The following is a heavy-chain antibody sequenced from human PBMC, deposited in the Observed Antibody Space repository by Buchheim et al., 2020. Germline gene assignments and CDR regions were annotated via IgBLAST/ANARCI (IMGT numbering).Heavy chain of an antibody. CDR2: IYYTGST. CDR3: VRDVSGPLGTWFDP. D-gene: IGHD5-12*01. J-gene: IGHJ5*02. V-gene: IGHV4-30-4*01. CDR1: GASISGDDYY. Sequence: QVQLQESGPGLVKPSQTLSLTCTVSGASISGDDYYWSWIRQPPGKGLEWIGYIYYTGSTYYNPSLKSRVIISVDTSKNHFSLKLSSVTAADTAVYYCVRDVSGPLGTWFDPWGQGTL.